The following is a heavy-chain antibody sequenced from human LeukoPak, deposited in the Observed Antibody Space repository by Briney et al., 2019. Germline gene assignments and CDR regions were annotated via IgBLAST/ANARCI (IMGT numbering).Heavy chain of an antibody. D-gene: IGHD1-26*01. J-gene: IGHJ6*03. CDR1: GYTFTSYG. CDR3: ARGGEWELDYYYYMDV. CDR2: INPNSGGT. V-gene: IGHV1-2*02. Sequence: ASVKVSCKASGYTFTSYGISWVRQAPGQGLEWMGWINPNSGGTNYAQKFQGRVTMTRDTSISTAYMELSRLRSDDTAVYYCARGGEWELDYYYYMDVWGKGTTVTVSS.